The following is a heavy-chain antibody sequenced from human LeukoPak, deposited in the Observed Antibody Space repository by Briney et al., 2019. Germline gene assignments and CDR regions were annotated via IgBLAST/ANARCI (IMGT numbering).Heavy chain of an antibody. D-gene: IGHD3-22*01. CDR3: ALERYYDTYFDY. J-gene: IGHJ4*02. CDR2: RQPGNVS. CDR1: GFGVSSNH. Sequence: GGSLRLSCAVSGFGVSSNHVAWVRQAPGKGLEWVSVRQPGNVSYYADSVKGRFTTSADSSKNSLYLQMNNLRSEDTALYYCALERYYDTYFDYWGQGTLVTVSS. V-gene: IGHV3-53*01.